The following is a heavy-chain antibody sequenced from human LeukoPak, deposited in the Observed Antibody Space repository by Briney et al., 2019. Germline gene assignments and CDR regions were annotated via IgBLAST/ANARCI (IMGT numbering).Heavy chain of an antibody. Sequence: SETLSLTCTVSGGSISSYYWSWIRQPPGKGLEWIGYIYTSGSTNYNPSLKSRVTISVDTSKNQFSLKLSSVTAADTAVYYCARRSGVWNYGQYNWFDPWGQGTLVTVSS. CDR1: GGSISSYY. CDR3: ARRSGVWNYGQYNWFDP. V-gene: IGHV4-4*09. D-gene: IGHD1-7*01. J-gene: IGHJ5*02. CDR2: IYTSGST.